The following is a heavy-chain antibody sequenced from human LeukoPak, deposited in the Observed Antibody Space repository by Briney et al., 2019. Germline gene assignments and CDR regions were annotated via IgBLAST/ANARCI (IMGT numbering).Heavy chain of an antibody. Sequence: ASVKVSCKASGYTFTAYYMHWVRQAPGQGLEWMGWINPNSGGTYYAQNFQGWVTMTRDTSISTAHMELSRLRSDDTAVYYCARAGGASDSSGWYVFDYWGQGTLVTVSS. CDR2: INPNSGGT. D-gene: IGHD6-19*01. CDR3: ARAGGASDSSGWYVFDY. V-gene: IGHV1-2*04. J-gene: IGHJ4*02. CDR1: GYTFTAYY.